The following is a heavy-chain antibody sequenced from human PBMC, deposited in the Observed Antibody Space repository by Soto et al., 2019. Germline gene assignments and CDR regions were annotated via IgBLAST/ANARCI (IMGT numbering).Heavy chain of an antibody. CDR3: VKDGSSGLPYYYGMDV. CDR2: ISYDGSNK. Sequence: QVQLVESGGGVVQPGRSLRLSCAASGFTFSSYGMHWVRQAPGKGLEWVAVISYDGSNKYYADSVKGRFTISRENSKNTLYLQMSSLRAEDTAVYYCVKDGSSGLPYYYGMDVWGQGTTVTVSS. V-gene: IGHV3-30*18. D-gene: IGHD6-19*01. CDR1: GFTFSSYG. J-gene: IGHJ6*02.